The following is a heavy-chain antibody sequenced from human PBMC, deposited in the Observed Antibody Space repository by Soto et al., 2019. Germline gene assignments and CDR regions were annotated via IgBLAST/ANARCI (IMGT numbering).Heavy chain of an antibody. V-gene: IGHV3-15*01. CDR1: GFTFSNAW. J-gene: IGHJ4*02. CDR2: IKSKTDGGTT. D-gene: IGHD3-22*01. CDR3: TATDYDSSEFDY. Sequence: GGSLRLSCAASGFTFSNAWMSWVRQAPGKGLEWVGRIKSKTDGGTTDYAAPVKGRFTISRDDSKNTLYLQMNSLKTEDTAVYYCTATDYDSSEFDYWGQGTLVTVSS.